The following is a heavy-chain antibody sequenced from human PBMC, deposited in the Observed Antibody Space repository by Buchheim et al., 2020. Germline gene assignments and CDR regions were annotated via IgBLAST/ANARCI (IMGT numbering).Heavy chain of an antibody. CDR1: GGSVSSGSYY. V-gene: IGHV4-61*01. CDR2: IYYSGST. CDR3: ARDQFSSGWYGLYYYYGMDV. J-gene: IGHJ6*02. D-gene: IGHD6-19*01. Sequence: QVQLQESGPGLVKPSETLSLTCTVSGGSVSSGSYYWSWIRQPPGKGLEWIGYIYYSGSTNYNPPLKSRVTISVDTSKNQFSLKLSSVTAADTAVYYCARDQFSSGWYGLYYYYGMDVWGQGTT.